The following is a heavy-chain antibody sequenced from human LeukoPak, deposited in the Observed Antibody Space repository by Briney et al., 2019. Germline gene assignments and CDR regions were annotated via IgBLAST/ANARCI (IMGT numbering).Heavy chain of an antibody. CDR3: ARDSGSGNSYFVNLADHYYMDV. CDR2: IKHDGSER. D-gene: IGHD3-10*01. Sequence: GGSLRLSWDASGFTFSDYWMTWVRQAPGRGLEWVATIKHDGSERLFVDSVKGRFSISRDNAKNSLHLQMNSLRAEDTAVYYCARDSGSGNSYFVNLADHYYMDVWGKGTTVTVPS. V-gene: IGHV3-7*01. J-gene: IGHJ6*03. CDR1: GFTFSDYW.